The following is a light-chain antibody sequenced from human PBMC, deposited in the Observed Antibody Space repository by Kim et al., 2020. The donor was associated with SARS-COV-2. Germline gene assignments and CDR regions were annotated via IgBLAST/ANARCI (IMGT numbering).Light chain of an antibody. CDR3: QQRSNRPTT. J-gene: IGKJ1*01. CDR1: QSVGSY. Sequence: PGERATLSCRASQSVGSYLAWYQQRPGQAPRVLIYDASSRATGIPARFSGSGSGADFNLTISSLETEDFAVYYCQQRSNRPTTFGQGTKVDI. CDR2: DAS. V-gene: IGKV3-11*01.